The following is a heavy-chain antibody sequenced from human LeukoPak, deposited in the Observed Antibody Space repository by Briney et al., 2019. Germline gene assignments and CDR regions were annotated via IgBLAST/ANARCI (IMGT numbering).Heavy chain of an antibody. J-gene: IGHJ2*01. CDR3: AKDSEIAAAGSYWYFDL. CDR2: ISYDGSNK. CDR1: GFTFSSHG. Sequence: GGSLRLSCAASGFTFSSHGMHWVRQAPGKGLQWVAVISYDGSNKYHTDSVKGRFTISRDNSKNTLYLQMNSLRAEDTAVYYCAKDSEIAAAGSYWYFDLWGRGTLVTVSS. V-gene: IGHV3-30*18. D-gene: IGHD6-13*01.